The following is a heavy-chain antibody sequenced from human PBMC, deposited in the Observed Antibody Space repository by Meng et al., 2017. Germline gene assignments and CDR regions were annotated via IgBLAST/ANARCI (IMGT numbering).Heavy chain of an antibody. Sequence: QVRLGAAWTVVKQPEALAKSSCKSAGYTVNSDGISGLRPAPGQGLEWWGWISAYNGNTNYAQKLQGRVTMTTDTSKSTAYLKLSSLTSDDTAVYYCARDPVDYLDYWGQGTLVTVSS. D-gene: IGHD4-23*01. CDR2: ISAYNGNT. J-gene: IGHJ4*02. CDR3: ARDPVDYLDY. V-gene: IGHV1-18*01. CDR1: GYTVNSDG.